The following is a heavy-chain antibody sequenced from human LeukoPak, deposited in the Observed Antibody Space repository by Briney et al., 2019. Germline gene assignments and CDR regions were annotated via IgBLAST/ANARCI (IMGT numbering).Heavy chain of an antibody. Sequence: SETLSLTCTVYGGSFTGYYWSWLRQPPGKGLEWIGEINPSGSANYRPSLKSRLTISLDTPKNLFSLKLVSLTDADTAVYYCARKLSNRWLSPWGQGTLVIVSS. V-gene: IGHV4-34*01. D-gene: IGHD6-19*01. J-gene: IGHJ5*02. CDR2: INPSGSA. CDR1: GGSFTGYY. CDR3: ARKLSNRWLSP.